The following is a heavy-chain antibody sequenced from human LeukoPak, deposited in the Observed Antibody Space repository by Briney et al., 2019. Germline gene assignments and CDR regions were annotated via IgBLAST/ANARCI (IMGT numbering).Heavy chain of an antibody. J-gene: IGHJ4*02. D-gene: IGHD2-2*01. CDR1: GFTVSTYY. Sequence: GGSLRLSCAASGFTVSTYYMTWVRQAPGKGLECVSVIYSGGSTYYADSVKGRFTLSRDNSKNTLYLQMNSLRAEDTAMYYCARGLGYCTSTTCLLPFDYWGQGTLVTVSS. CDR2: IYSGGST. CDR3: ARGLGYCTSTTCLLPFDY. V-gene: IGHV3-53*01.